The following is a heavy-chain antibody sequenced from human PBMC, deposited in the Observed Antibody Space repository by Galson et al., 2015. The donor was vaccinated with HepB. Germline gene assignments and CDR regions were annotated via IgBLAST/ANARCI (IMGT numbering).Heavy chain of an antibody. CDR2: ITGSSDTI. CDR1: GFSFSSYN. D-gene: IGHD1-26*01. CDR3: ARGVGATLAFDY. J-gene: IGHJ4*02. Sequence: SLRLSCAASGFSFSSYNVNWVRQAPGKGLEWVPYITGSSDTIRYADSVKGRFTISRDNAKNSLYLQMNSLRDEDTAVYYCARGVGATLAFDYWGQGTLVTVSS. V-gene: IGHV3-48*02.